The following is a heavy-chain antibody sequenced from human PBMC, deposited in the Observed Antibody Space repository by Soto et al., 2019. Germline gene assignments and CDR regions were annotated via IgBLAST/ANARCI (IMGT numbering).Heavy chain of an antibody. CDR3: AKGYDYVWGSYRYLDWFDP. V-gene: IGHV3-74*01. CDR1: GFTFSSYW. CDR2: INSDGSST. J-gene: IGHJ5*02. Sequence: GGSLRLCCAASGFTFSSYWMHWVRQAPGKGLVWVSRINSDGSSTSYADSVKGRFTISRDNSKNTLYLQMNSLRAEDTAVYYCAKGYDYVWGSYRYLDWFDPWGQGTLVTVSS. D-gene: IGHD3-16*02.